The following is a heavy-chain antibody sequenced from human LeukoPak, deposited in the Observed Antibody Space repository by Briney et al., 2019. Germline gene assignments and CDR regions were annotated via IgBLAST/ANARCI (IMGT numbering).Heavy chain of an antibody. CDR3: ARGGGGHTVTTILGWWSRDYYGMDV. D-gene: IGHD4-17*01. CDR2: ISSSSSTI. V-gene: IGHV3-48*04. Sequence: GGSLRLSCAASGFTFSTYSMNWVRQAPGKGLEWVSYISSSSSTIYYADSVKGRFTISRDNAENSLYLQMNSLRAEDTAVYYCARGGGGHTVTTILGWWSRDYYGMDVWGQGTTVTVSS. CDR1: GFTFSTYS. J-gene: IGHJ6*02.